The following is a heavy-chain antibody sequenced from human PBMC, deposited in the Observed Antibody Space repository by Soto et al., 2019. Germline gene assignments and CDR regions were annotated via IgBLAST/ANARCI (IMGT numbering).Heavy chain of an antibody. CDR2: IKQDGSEK. Sequence: LRLSCAASGFTFINYWMSWVRQAPGKGLEWVANIKQDGSEKYYVDSVKGRFTISRDNAKNSLYLQMNSLRAEDTAVYYCARVERAYGGVDCYFDFVDYWGRGNLATVS. D-gene: IGHD2-21*02. J-gene: IGHJ4*02. V-gene: IGHV3-7*03. CDR3: ARVERAYGGVDCYFDFVDY. CDR1: GFTFINYW.